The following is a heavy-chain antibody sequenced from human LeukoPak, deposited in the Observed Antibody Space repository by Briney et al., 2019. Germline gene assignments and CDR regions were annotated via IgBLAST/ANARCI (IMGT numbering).Heavy chain of an antibody. CDR2: ISVVGADI. CDR3: ALRSGENTGPLNR. CDR1: GFTFTTYG. V-gene: IGHV3-23*01. D-gene: IGHD2-15*01. J-gene: IGHJ4*01. Sequence: PGGSLRLSCIASGFTFTTYGMNWARQAPGMGLEWVSTISVVGADISHADSVKGRFTISRATSKNTLYLQMKSLRVKVGATSYCALRSGENTGPLNRWGQRTLVTVSS.